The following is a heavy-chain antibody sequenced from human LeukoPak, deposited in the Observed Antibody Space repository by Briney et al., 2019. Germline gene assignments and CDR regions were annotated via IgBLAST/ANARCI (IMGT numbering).Heavy chain of an antibody. Sequence: SETLSLTCSVSGGSIGSYYWSWIRQPPGKGLEWIGYIYYSGSTNYNPSLKSRVTISIDTSKNQFSLKLSSVTAADTAVYYCARRIRGRTFDYWGQGTLVTVSS. D-gene: IGHD2-15*01. CDR2: IYYSGST. CDR1: GGSIGSYY. J-gene: IGHJ4*02. V-gene: IGHV4-59*12. CDR3: ARRIRGRTFDY.